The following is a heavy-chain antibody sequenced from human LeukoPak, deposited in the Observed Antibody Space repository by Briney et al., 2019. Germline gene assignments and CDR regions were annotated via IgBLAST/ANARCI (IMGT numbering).Heavy chain of an antibody. CDR1: GFTFSSYA. Sequence: GGSLRLSCAASGFTFSSYAVSWVRQAPGKGLEWVSAISGSGGSTYYADSVKGRFTISRDNSKNTLYLQMNSLRAEDTAVYYCAKGPYDIVVVVAAVFDYWGQGTLVTVSS. V-gene: IGHV3-23*01. CDR3: AKGPYDIVVVVAAVFDY. J-gene: IGHJ4*02. CDR2: ISGSGGST. D-gene: IGHD2-15*01.